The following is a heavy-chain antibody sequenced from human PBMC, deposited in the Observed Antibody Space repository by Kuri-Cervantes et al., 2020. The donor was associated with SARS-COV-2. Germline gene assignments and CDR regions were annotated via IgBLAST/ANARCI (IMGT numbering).Heavy chain of an antibody. J-gene: IGHJ6*02. CDR2: INHSGGT. D-gene: IGHD2-2*01. Sequence: GSLRLSCAVFGASLNTYSWSWIRQPPGEGLEWIGEINHSGGTKYKPSLKGRVSISVDASKNQISLKLTSVTAADAAVYYCARGHIGVVPSPILGLGPHYYYYHMDIWGQGTTVTVSS. CDR3: ARGHIGVVPSPILGLGPHYYYYHMDI. CDR1: GASLNTYS. V-gene: IGHV4-34*01.